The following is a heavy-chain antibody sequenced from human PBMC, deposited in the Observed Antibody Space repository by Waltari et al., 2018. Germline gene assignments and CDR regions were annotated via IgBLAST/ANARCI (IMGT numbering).Heavy chain of an antibody. Sequence: EIQLVESGGDLVQPGGSLRLSCVTSGFPFHNFWMAWVRKVPGKGLQWFAHIKHDGSETYHVDSVKGRFTISRDNARNSLYLEMDRLRVEDTGVYYCAREGLTEEAAYWGQGTLVTVSS. V-gene: IGHV3-7*01. CDR1: GFPFHNFW. D-gene: IGHD4-4*01. CDR2: IKHDGSET. CDR3: AREGLTEEAAY. J-gene: IGHJ4*02.